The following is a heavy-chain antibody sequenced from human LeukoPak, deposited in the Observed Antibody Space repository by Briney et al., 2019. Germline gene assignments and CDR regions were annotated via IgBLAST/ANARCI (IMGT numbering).Heavy chain of an antibody. CDR1: GFTFNSRG. V-gene: IGHV3-30*18. CDR2: ISYEGSNI. CDR3: AKRGFCSGGSCYSFHFDY. Sequence: GGSLRLSCTASGFTFNSRGMHWVRQAPGKGLEWVALISYEGSNIRYADSVKGRFTISRDNSKNTLYLQMNSLRAEDTALYYCAKRGFCSGGSCYSFHFDYWGQGTLVTVSS. J-gene: IGHJ4*02. D-gene: IGHD2-15*01.